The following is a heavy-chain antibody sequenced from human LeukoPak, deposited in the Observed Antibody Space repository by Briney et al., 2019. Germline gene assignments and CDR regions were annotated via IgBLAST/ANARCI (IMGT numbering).Heavy chain of an antibody. J-gene: IGHJ6*02. CDR2: FDSEDGET. D-gene: IGHD3-22*01. CDR1: GYTLTELS. Sequence: ASVKVSCKVSGYTLTELSMHWVRQAPGKGLEWMGGFDSEDGETIYAQKFQGRVTMTEDTSTDTAYMELSSLRSEDTAVYYCATERSYYDSSGYSPGYGMDVWGQGTTVTVSS. V-gene: IGHV1-24*01. CDR3: ATERSYYDSSGYSPGYGMDV.